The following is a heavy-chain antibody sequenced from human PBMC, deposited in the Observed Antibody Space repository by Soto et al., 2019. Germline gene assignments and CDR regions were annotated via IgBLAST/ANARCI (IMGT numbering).Heavy chain of an antibody. J-gene: IGHJ5*02. CDR2: TYYRSKWYN. CDR1: GDSVSSNSAT. V-gene: IGHV6-1*01. D-gene: IGHD1-1*01. Sequence: SQTLSLTCAISGDSVSSNSATWNWISQSPSRGLEWLGRTYYRSKWYNDYAISVKSRITINPDTSKNQFSLQLNSVIPEDTAVYYCGRAHLGTDRYILEPFDPWGQGTLVTVSS. CDR3: GRAHLGTDRYILEPFDP.